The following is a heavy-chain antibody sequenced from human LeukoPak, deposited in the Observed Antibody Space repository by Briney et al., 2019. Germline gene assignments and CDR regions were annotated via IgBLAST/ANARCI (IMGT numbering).Heavy chain of an antibody. V-gene: IGHV3-23*01. J-gene: IGHJ5*02. Sequence: GGSLRLSCAASGFTFRDAAMTWVRQAPGKGLKWVSLISSSGANAYYADSVKGRFTISRDNSKNTLYLQMNNLRGEDTAEYCCAKDMELASWGQGTLVTVSS. CDR1: GFTFRDAA. D-gene: IGHD1-26*01. CDR2: ISSSGANA. CDR3: AKDMELAS.